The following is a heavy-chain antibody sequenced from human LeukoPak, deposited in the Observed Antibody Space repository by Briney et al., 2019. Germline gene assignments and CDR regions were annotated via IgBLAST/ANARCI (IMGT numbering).Heavy chain of an antibody. CDR3: ARVGPGYYDMLFDP. V-gene: IGHV4-59*01. J-gene: IGHJ5*02. D-gene: IGHD3-22*01. Sequence: SETLSLTCTVSGGSISSYYWSWIRQPPGKGLEWIGYIFYSGNTKYNPSLESRVAISGETSKNQVSLRLSSVTPADTAVYFCARVGPGYYDMLFDPWGQGTLVTVSS. CDR2: IFYSGNT. CDR1: GGSISSYY.